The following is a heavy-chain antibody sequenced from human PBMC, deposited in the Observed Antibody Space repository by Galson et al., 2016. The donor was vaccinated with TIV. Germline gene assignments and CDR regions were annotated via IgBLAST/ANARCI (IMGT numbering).Heavy chain of an antibody. CDR1: GFTFGDFY. CDR3: ARDCSSSNCYTDPIYFDS. V-gene: IGHV3-11*01. J-gene: IGHJ4*02. Sequence: SLRLSCAASGFTFGDFYMSWVRQAPGKGLEWISYIGASGRISYYADSVKGRFTISRDDAKNSLYLQMNGLGVEDTAVYYCARDCSSSNCYTDPIYFDSWGQGVLVTVSS. D-gene: IGHD2-2*01. CDR2: IGASGRIS.